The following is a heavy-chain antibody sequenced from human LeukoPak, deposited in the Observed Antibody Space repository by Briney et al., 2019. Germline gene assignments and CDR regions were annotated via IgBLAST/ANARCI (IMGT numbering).Heavy chain of an antibody. Sequence: SETLSLTCTVSGGSISSYYWSWIRQPPGKGLEWIGYIYYSGSTNYNPSLKSRVTISVDTSKNQFSLKLSSVTAADTAVYYCARAILDYGDNWFDPWGQGTLVTVSS. J-gene: IGHJ5*02. CDR3: ARAILDYGDNWFDP. D-gene: IGHD4-17*01. CDR2: IYYSGST. CDR1: GGSISSYY. V-gene: IGHV4-59*01.